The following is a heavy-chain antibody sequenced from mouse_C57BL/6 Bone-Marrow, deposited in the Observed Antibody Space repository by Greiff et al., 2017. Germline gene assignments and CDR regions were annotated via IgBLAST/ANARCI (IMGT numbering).Heavy chain of an antibody. CDR2: INYDGSST. J-gene: IGHJ1*03. CDR3: AGGLRGYFDV. V-gene: IGHV5-16*01. Sequence: EVMLVASEGGLVQPGSSMKLSCTASGFTFSDYYMAWVRQVPEKGLEWVANINYDGSSTYYLDSLKSRFIISRDNAKNILYLQMSSLKSEDTATYYCAGGLRGYFDVWGTGTTVTVSS. D-gene: IGHD1-1*01. CDR1: GFTFSDYY.